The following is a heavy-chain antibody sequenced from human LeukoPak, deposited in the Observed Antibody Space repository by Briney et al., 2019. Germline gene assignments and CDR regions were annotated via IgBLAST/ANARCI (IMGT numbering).Heavy chain of an antibody. CDR1: GFTFTNYG. CDR2: ISAYNGNT. D-gene: IGHD3-10*01. J-gene: IGHJ5*02. CDR3: ARDREGSYYGSWSYRWFDP. Sequence: ASVKVSCKASGFTFTNYGISWVRQAPGQGLEWMGWISAYNGNTNYAQKLQGRVTMTTDTSTSTAYMELRSLRSDDTAVYYCARDREGSYYGSWSYRWFDPWGQGTLVTVSS. V-gene: IGHV1-18*01.